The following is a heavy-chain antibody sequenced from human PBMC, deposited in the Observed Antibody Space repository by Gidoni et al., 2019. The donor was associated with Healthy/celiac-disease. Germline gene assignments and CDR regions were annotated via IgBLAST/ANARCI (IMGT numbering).Heavy chain of an antibody. Sequence: QVQLVESGGGVVQPGRSLRLSCAASGFTFSSDGMHWVRQAPGKGLEWVAVIWYDGSNKYYADSVKGRFTISRDNSKNTLYLQMNSLRAEDTAVYYCARDGGYCSGGSCYADWYFDLWGRGTLVTVSS. CDR3: ARDGGYCSGGSCYADWYFDL. CDR2: IWYDGSNK. J-gene: IGHJ2*01. V-gene: IGHV3-33*01. CDR1: GFTFSSDG. D-gene: IGHD2-15*01.